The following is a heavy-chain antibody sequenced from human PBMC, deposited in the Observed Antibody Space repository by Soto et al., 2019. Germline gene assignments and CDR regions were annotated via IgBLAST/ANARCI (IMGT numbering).Heavy chain of an antibody. CDR1: GFTFSSYD. CDR2: ISSNGDST. V-gene: IGHV3-64*01. CDR3: ARKLAALDI. D-gene: IGHD6-13*01. Sequence: EVQLVESGGRLVQSGGSLRLSCEASGFTFSSYDIHWVRQAPGKGLESVSAISSNGDSTYYANSVKGRFTISRDNSKNTVYLQMGGLTPDDTAVYYCARKLAALDIWGQGTMVTVSS. J-gene: IGHJ3*02.